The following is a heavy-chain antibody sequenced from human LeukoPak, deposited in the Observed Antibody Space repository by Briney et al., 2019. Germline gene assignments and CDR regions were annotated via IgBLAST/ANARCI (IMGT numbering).Heavy chain of an antibody. Sequence: GASLRLSCAASGFTFGSCAMSWVSQAPGKGLDWISTVCGAAISTYYADSVKGRFTISRDNSKNTLYLQMNSLRAEDTALYYCVKDTIGYYQPFDVWGQGTLVTVSS. CDR2: VCGAAIST. CDR1: GFTFGSCA. V-gene: IGHV3-23*01. CDR3: VKDTIGYYQPFDV. D-gene: IGHD3-22*01. J-gene: IGHJ4*02.